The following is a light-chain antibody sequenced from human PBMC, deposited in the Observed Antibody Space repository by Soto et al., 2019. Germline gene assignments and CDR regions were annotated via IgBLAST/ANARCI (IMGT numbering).Light chain of an antibody. J-gene: IGLJ2*01. CDR2: EVS. Sequence: QSVLTQPPSESWSPGQSVTISCTGTSSDVGGYNYVSWYQQHPGKAPKLMIYEVSKRPSGVPDRFSGSKSGNTASLTVSGLQAEDEADYYCSSYAGSNNWVFGGGTKLTIL. CDR1: SSDVGGYNY. V-gene: IGLV2-8*01. CDR3: SSYAGSNNWV.